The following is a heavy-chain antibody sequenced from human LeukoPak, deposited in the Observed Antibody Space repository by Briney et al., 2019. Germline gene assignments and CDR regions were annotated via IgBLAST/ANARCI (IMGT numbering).Heavy chain of an antibody. CDR1: GFTFSDYA. CDR2: ISSSSSYI. J-gene: IGHJ4*02. D-gene: IGHD1-26*01. Sequence: GGSLRLSCAASGFTFSDYAMSWVRQAPGKGLEWVSSISSSSSYIYYADSVKGRFTISRDNAKNSLYLQMNSLRAEDTAVYYCASQVGSGSYFPGDYWGQGTLVTVSS. CDR3: ASQVGSGSYFPGDY. V-gene: IGHV3-21*01.